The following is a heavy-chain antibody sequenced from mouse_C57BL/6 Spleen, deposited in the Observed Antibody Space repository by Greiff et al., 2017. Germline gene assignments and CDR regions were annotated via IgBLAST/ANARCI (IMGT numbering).Heavy chain of an antibody. J-gene: IGHJ2*01. V-gene: IGHV1-53*01. CDR3: ARARYYCNGNYFDY. CDR2: INPSNGGT. CDR1: GYTFTSSW. D-gene: IGHD2-1*01. Sequence: QVQLQQPGTELVKPGASVKLSCKASGYTFTSSWMHWVKQRPGQGLEWIGNINPSNGGTNYNEKFKSKATLTVDKATSTGYMQLSSRTSKDSAVYYCARARYYCNGNYFDYWGQGTTLTVSS.